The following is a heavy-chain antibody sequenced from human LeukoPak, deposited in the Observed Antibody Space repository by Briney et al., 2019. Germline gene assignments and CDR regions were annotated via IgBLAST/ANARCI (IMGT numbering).Heavy chain of an antibody. D-gene: IGHD4-23*01. V-gene: IGHV4-59*02. CDR2: IYYSGST. CDR1: GDSVSGYY. J-gene: IGHJ4*02. Sequence: PSETLSLTCTVSGDSVSGYYWSWIRQPPGKGLEWIGYIYYSGSTYYNPSLKSRVTISVDTSKNQFSLKLSSVSAADTAIYYCARSLYGGNSFASDHWGQGTLVTVSS. CDR3: ARSLYGGNSFASDH.